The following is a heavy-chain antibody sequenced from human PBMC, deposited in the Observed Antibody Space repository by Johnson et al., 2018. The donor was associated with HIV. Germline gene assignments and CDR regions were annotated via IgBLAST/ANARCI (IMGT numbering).Heavy chain of an antibody. J-gene: IGHJ3*02. CDR1: GFTVSSNY. Sequence: VQLVESGGGLIQPGGSLRLSCAASGFTVSSNYMSWVRQAPGKGLEWVSVISGSGGSTYYADSVKGRFTISRDNSRNTVYLQMNSLRAEDTAVYYCASSSPRDAFDIWGQGTMVTVSS. CDR2: ISGSGGST. V-gene: IGHV3-53*01. CDR3: ASSSPRDAFDI.